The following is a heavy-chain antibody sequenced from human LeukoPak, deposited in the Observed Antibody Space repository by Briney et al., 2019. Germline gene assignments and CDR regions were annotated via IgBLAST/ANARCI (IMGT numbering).Heavy chain of an antibody. CDR2: INAGNGNT. CDR1: GYTFTSYA. D-gene: IGHD6-19*01. Sequence: ASVKVSCKASGYTFTSYAMHWVRQAPGQRLEWMGWINAGNGNTKYSLKFQGRVTITRDTSASTAYMELSSLRSEDTAVYYCASSLAVAGYDYWGQGTLVTVSS. CDR3: ASSLAVAGYDY. J-gene: IGHJ4*02. V-gene: IGHV1-3*01.